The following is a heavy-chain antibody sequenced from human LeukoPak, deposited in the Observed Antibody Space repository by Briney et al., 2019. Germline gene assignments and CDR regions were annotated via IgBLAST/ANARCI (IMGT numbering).Heavy chain of an antibody. J-gene: IGHJ3*02. V-gene: IGHV1-18*01. D-gene: IGHD3-10*01. CDR1: GGTFSSYA. Sequence: GASVKVSCKASGGTFSSYAISWVRQAPGQGLEWMGWISAYNGNTNYAQKLQGRVTMTTDTSTSTAYMELRSLRSDDTAVYYCASSFWSDYYGSGSYLSAFDIWGQGTMVTVSS. CDR2: ISAYNGNT. CDR3: ASSFWSDYYGSGSYLSAFDI.